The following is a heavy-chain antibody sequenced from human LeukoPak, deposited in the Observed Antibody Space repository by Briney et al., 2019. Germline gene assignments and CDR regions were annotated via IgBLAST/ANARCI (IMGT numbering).Heavy chain of an antibody. CDR2: ISSTSDHI. V-gene: IGHV3-21*01. Sequence: GGSLRLSCAASGFTFSSYTMIWVRQAPGKGLEWVSSISSTSDHIYYADSTKGRFTVSRDNAKHSLYLQMNSLTADDTAVYYCARAYSERYGLGYYYMDVWGKGTTVTISS. D-gene: IGHD1-26*01. J-gene: IGHJ6*03. CDR3: ARAYSERYGLGYYYMDV. CDR1: GFTFSSYT.